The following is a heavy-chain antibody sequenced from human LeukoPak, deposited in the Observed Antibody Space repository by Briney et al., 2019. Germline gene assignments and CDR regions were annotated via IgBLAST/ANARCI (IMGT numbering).Heavy chain of an antibody. CDR1: GYTFTGYY. CDR2: INTNTGNP. CDR3: ARDRYNWNYPPFDY. Sequence: ASVKVSCKASGYTFTGYYMHWVRQAPGQGLEWMGWINTNTGNPTYAQGFTGRFVFSLDTSVSTAYLQISSLKAEDTAVYYCARDRYNWNYPPFDYWGQGTLVTVSS. V-gene: IGHV7-4-1*02. D-gene: IGHD1-7*01. J-gene: IGHJ4*02.